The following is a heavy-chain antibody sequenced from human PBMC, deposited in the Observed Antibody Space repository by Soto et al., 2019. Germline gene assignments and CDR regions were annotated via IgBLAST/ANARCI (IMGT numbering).Heavy chain of an antibody. V-gene: IGHV1-69*01. Sequence: QVQLIQSEAEVKKPGSSVRVSCTASGGIFGSHGFSWVRQAPGQRLEWVGGFIPIFRTLTYTEKFQARVRTAADESTNTVYLELSSLTSEDTAVYYCVRDRRIYYSDPHDEFVASDYEVWGQGTMVSVSS. CDR2: FIPIFRTL. CDR1: GGIFGSHG. D-gene: IGHD3-22*01. CDR3: VRDRRIYYSDPHDEFVASDYEV. J-gene: IGHJ3*01.